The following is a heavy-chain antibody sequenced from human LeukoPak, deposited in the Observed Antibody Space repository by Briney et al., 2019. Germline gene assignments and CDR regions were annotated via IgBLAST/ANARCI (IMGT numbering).Heavy chain of an antibody. CDR2: MNPNSGNT. Sequence: GASVKVSCKASGYTFTSYDINWVRQATGQGLEWMGWMNPNSGNTGYAQKFQGRVTMTRNTSISTAYMELSSLRSEDTAVYYCAREKGYCSSTSCCGAGGMDVWGQGTTVTVSS. CDR3: AREKGYCSSTSCCGAGGMDV. J-gene: IGHJ6*02. CDR1: GYTFTSYD. V-gene: IGHV1-8*01. D-gene: IGHD2-2*01.